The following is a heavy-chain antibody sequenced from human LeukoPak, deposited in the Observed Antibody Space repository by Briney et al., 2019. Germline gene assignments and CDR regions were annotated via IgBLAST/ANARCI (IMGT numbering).Heavy chain of an antibody. CDR3: ARAIAAAGRDDY. D-gene: IGHD6-13*01. V-gene: IGHV3-30-3*01. J-gene: IGHJ4*02. CDR2: ISYDGSNK. Sequence: LEWVAVISYDGSNKYYADSVKGRFTISRDNSKNTLYLQMNSLKAEDTAVYYCARAIAAAGRDDYWGQGTLVTVSS.